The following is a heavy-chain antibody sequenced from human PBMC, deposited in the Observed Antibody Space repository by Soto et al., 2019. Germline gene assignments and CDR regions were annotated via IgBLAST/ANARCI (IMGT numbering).Heavy chain of an antibody. CDR3: ARVLFMITFGGVIVKGLDY. J-gene: IGHJ4*02. CDR1: GYTFTSYG. Sequence: ASVKVSCKASGYTFTSYGISWVLQAPGQGLEWMGWISAYNGNTNYAQKLQGRVTMTTDTSTSTAYMELRSLRSDDTAVYYCARVLFMITFGGVIVKGLDYWGQGTLVTVSS. D-gene: IGHD3-16*02. V-gene: IGHV1-18*04. CDR2: ISAYNGNT.